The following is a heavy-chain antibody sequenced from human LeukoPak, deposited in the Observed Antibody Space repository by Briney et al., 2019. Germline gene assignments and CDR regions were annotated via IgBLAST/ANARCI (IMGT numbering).Heavy chain of an antibody. J-gene: IGHJ4*02. CDR2: ISGSGGST. V-gene: IGHV3-23*01. Sequence: GGSLRLSCAASGFTFSSYAMSWVRQAPGKGLEWVSAISGSGGSTYYADSVKGRFTISRDNSKNTLYLQMNSLRAEDTTVYYCGRGVRIAVAGYIDYWGQGTLVTVSS. D-gene: IGHD6-19*01. CDR3: GRGVRIAVAGYIDY. CDR1: GFTFSSYA.